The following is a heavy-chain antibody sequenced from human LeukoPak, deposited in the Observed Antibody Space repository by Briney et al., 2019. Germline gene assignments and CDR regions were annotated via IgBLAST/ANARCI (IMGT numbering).Heavy chain of an antibody. J-gene: IGHJ4*02. V-gene: IGHV5-51*01. CDR3: ARLMYYYDSSGYYLYYFDY. D-gene: IGHD3-22*01. Sequence: GESLKISCKGSGYKFTNYWIAWVRQMPGQGLEWLGIIYPRDSDTRYSPSFQGQVTISADKSISTAYLQWSSLKASDTAMYYCARLMYYYDSSGYYLYYFDYWGQGTLVTVSS. CDR1: GYKFTNYW. CDR2: IYPRDSDT.